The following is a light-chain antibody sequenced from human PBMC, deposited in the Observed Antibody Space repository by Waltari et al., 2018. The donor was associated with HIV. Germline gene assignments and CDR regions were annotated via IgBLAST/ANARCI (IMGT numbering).Light chain of an antibody. J-gene: IGLJ2*01. V-gene: IGLV2-8*01. CDR3: SSYAGSNDFGV. CDR2: EVS. CDR1: SSDVGGYNY. Sequence: QSALTQPPSASGSPGQSVTISCTGTSSDVGGYNYVPWYQPHPGKAPKLMIYEVSKRPSGVPDRFSGSKSGNTASLTVSGLQAEDEADYYCSSYAGSNDFGVFGGGTKLTVL.